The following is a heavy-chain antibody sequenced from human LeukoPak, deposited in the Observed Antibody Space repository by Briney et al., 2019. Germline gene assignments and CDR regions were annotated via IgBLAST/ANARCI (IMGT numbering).Heavy chain of an antibody. Sequence: GGSLRLSCAASGFTFSTYGMHWVRQAPGKGLEWVAVISYDGSDQYYADSVKGRFTISRDNSKNTLYMQMNGVRVEDTAVYYCARGGFGRPNAFDIWGQGTMVTVSS. CDR2: ISYDGSDQ. J-gene: IGHJ3*02. D-gene: IGHD3-16*01. CDR3: ARGGFGRPNAFDI. CDR1: GFTFSTYG. V-gene: IGHV3-30*03.